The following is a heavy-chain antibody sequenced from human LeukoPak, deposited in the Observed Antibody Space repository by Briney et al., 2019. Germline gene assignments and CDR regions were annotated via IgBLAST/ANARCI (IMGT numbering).Heavy chain of an antibody. D-gene: IGHD1-14*01. CDR1: GFTFSSYS. CDR3: ARDLTGTFDY. V-gene: IGHV3-21*01. CDR2: ISSSSSYI. J-gene: IGHJ4*02. Sequence: TGGSLRLSCAASGFTFSSYSMNWVRQAPGKGLEWVSSISSSSSYIYYADSVKGRFPISRDNAKNSLYLQMNSLRAEDTAVYYCARDLTGTFDYWGQGTLVTVSS.